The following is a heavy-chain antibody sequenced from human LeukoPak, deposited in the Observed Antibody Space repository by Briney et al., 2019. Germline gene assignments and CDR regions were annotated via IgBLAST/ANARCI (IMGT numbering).Heavy chain of an antibody. V-gene: IGHV4-59*08. CDR1: GGSINNYY. J-gene: IGHJ4*02. D-gene: IGHD3-22*01. Sequence: SETLSLTCTVSGGSINNYYWSWIRQPPGKGLEWIGYIYYSGSTNYNPSLKSRVTISVDTSKNQFSLKLSSVTAADTAVYYCARHEREYYYDSSGYYRYYSDYWGQGTLVTVSS. CDR2: IYYSGST. CDR3: ARHEREYYYDSSGYYRYYSDY.